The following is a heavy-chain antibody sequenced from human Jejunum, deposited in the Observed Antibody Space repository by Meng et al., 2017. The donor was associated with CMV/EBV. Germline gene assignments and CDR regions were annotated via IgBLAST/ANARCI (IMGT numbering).Heavy chain of an antibody. J-gene: IGHJ4*02. Sequence: AEVKKPGASVKVSCKASGYTLTSYAMHWVRQAPGQRLEWMGWINAGNGNTKYSQRFQGRVTITRDTSASTAYMELSSLRSEDTTVYYCARAGYDSSGYYPQPFDYWGQGTLVTVS. CDR3: ARAGYDSSGYYPQPFDY. CDR1: GYTLTSYA. V-gene: IGHV1-3*01. D-gene: IGHD3-22*01. CDR2: INAGNGNT.